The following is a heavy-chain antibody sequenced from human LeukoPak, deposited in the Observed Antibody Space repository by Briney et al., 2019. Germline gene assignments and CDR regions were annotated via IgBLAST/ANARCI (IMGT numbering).Heavy chain of an antibody. CDR2: IYPGDSDT. D-gene: IGHD2-2*01. J-gene: IGHJ6*03. Sequence: GESLKISCKGSGYSFTSYWIGWVRQMPGKGLEWMGIIYPGDSDTRYSPSFQGQVTISADKSISTAYLQWSSLKASDTAMYYCERLVPYQLHNYYYYYMDVWGKGTTVTVSS. CDR1: GYSFTSYW. CDR3: ERLVPYQLHNYYYYYMDV. V-gene: IGHV5-51*01.